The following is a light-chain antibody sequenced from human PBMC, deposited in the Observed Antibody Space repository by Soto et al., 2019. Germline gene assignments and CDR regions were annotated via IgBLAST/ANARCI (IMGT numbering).Light chain of an antibody. V-gene: IGKV3-20*01. CDR2: GAS. CDR3: QYYSSSLSIT. J-gene: IGKJ5*01. CDR1: QSVRSTY. Sequence: EIVLTQSPGILSLSPGERATLSCRASQSVRSTYLAWYQQKPGQAPRLLIHGASSRATGIPDRFSGSGSGTDFTLTISRQEPEDFAVYYCQYYSSSLSITFGQGTRLDI.